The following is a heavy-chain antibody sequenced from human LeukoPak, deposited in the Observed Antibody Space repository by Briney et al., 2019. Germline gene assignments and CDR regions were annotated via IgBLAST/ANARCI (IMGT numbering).Heavy chain of an antibody. CDR1: GFTFSSYA. CDR2: ISGSGGST. V-gene: IGHV3-23*01. CDR3: ARDPAYVWGSYRYTIYFDY. D-gene: IGHD3-16*02. Sequence: PGGSLRLSCAASGFTFSSYAMSWVRQAPGKGLEWASAISGSGGSTYYADSVKGRFTISRDNSKNTLYLQMNSLRAEDTAVYYCARDPAYVWGSYRYTIYFDYWGQGTLVTVSS. J-gene: IGHJ4*02.